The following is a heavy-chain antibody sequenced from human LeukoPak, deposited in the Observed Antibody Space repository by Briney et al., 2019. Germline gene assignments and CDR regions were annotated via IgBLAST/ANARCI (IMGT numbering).Heavy chain of an antibody. V-gene: IGHV4-61*02. CDR2: ISSSGST. Sequence: PSETLSLTCTVSGDSISSGDYYWSWIRQPAGKGLEWIGRISSSGSTNYNPSLKSRVTISVDTSKNQFSLKLSSVTAADTAVYYCARHNEVTMVRGPFNPRRPKFDYWGQGTLVTVSS. D-gene: IGHD3-10*01. J-gene: IGHJ4*02. CDR1: GDSISSGDYY. CDR3: ARHNEVTMVRGPFNPRRPKFDY.